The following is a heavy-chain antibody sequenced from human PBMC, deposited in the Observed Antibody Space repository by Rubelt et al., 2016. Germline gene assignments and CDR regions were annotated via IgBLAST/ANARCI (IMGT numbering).Heavy chain of an antibody. V-gene: IGHV4-34*01. CDR3: ARGGIAAAGTGDY. Sequence: QVQLQQWGAGLLKPSETLSLTCAVYGGSFSGYYWSWIRQPPGKGLEWIGEINHSGSTNYNPSLKRRVTISVDTAKNQFSLKLSSVTAADTAVYYCARGGIAAAGTGDYWGQGTLVTVSS. D-gene: IGHD6-13*01. CDR2: INHSGST. CDR1: GGSFSGYY. J-gene: IGHJ4*02.